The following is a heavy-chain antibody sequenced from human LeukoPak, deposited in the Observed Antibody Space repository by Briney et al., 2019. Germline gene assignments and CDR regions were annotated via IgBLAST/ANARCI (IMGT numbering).Heavy chain of an antibody. CDR1: GDSISTYY. D-gene: IGHD3-10*01. Sequence: PSETLSLTCTVSGDSISTYYWSWVRQPPGKELEWIGHIYYTGSTNYNPSLKSRVTISVDTSKNQFSLNVTSVTAADTAVYYCARQRTYYSPFDYWGQGTLVSVSS. CDR3: ARQRTYYSPFDY. V-gene: IGHV4-59*08. J-gene: IGHJ4*02. CDR2: IYYTGST.